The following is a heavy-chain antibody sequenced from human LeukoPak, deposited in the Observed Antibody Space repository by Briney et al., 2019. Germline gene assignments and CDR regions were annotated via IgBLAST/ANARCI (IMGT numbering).Heavy chain of an antibody. CDR1: GDSFSSYY. D-gene: IGHD5-12*01. Sequence: SETLSLTCTVSGDSFSSYYWSWIRQPPGKALEIIGYIYYSGSTTYNPSLKSRVTISVDTSKSQFSLKLSSVTAADTAVYYCARVSASGYEFDYWGQGTLVTVSS. J-gene: IGHJ4*02. CDR2: IYYSGST. CDR3: ARVSASGYEFDY. V-gene: IGHV4-59*01.